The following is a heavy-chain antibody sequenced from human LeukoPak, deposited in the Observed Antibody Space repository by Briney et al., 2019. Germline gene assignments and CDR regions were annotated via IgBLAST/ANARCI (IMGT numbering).Heavy chain of an antibody. CDR2: IDIGGGST. V-gene: IGHV3-23*01. CDR3: SRVGSSGWPNYFDS. J-gene: IGHJ4*02. Sequence: GGSLRLSCAASGFTFSSYAMSWVRQAPRKGLEWVSGIDIGGGSTYYGDSVKGRFTISRENAKNSLYLQMNSLTAGDTAVYFCSRVGSSGWPNYFDSWGQGTLVTVSS. CDR1: GFTFSSYA. D-gene: IGHD6-19*01.